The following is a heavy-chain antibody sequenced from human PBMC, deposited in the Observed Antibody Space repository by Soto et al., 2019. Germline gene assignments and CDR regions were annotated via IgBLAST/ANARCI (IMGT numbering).Heavy chain of an antibody. Sequence: QVQLVQSGAEEKKPGASVKVSCKASGYTFTGYAMHWVRQAPGQRLEWMGWINAGNGNTKYSQKFQGRVTITRDTSASTAYMELSSLRSEDTAVYYCATAVAVAADFASWGQGTLVTVSS. CDR2: INAGNGNT. V-gene: IGHV1-3*05. CDR1: GYTFTGYA. CDR3: ATAVAVAADFAS. D-gene: IGHD6-19*01. J-gene: IGHJ4*02.